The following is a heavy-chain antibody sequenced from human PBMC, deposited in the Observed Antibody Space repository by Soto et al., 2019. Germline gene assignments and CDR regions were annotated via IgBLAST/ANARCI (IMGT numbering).Heavy chain of an antibody. J-gene: IGHJ4*02. V-gene: IGHV3-30-3*01. CDR2: ISFDGNII. Sequence: GGSLRLSCAASEFSFSSYAMHWIRQAPGKGLEWVAVISFDGNIIHYADSVKGRFIISRDNSKNTLYLQMHSLSGEDTAVYYCARTFDTITYYFEYWGQGTLVTVPQ. CDR3: ARTFDTITYYFEY. CDR1: EFSFSSYA. D-gene: IGHD3-9*01.